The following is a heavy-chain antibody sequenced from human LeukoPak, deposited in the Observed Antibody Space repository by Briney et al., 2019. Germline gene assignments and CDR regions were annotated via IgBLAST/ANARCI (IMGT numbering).Heavy chain of an antibody. CDR2: ISSSGSTI. CDR1: GFTFSSYE. CDR3: ASLYYDSSGRLFDY. J-gene: IGHJ4*02. V-gene: IGHV3-48*03. Sequence: GGSLRLSCAASGFTFSSYEMNWVRQAPGKGLEWVSYISSSGSTIYYADSVKGRFTISRDSAKNSLYLQMNSLRAEDTAVYYCASLYYDSSGRLFDYWGQGTLVTVSS. D-gene: IGHD3-22*01.